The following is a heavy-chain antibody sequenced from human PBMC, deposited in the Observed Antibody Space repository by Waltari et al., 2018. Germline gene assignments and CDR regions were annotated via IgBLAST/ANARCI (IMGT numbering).Heavy chain of an antibody. V-gene: IGHV1-8*01. Sequence: VQLVQSGAEVKKPGASVRISCKTSGYTFTTHDINWVRQAAGQGPEWMGWMNPHSGNTGYAWKFQGRVTMTRDTSIRTAHLELRKLRFDDTAVYYCARRRAGIVTPYNWLDPWGQGTLVTVSS. CDR1: GYTFTTHD. J-gene: IGHJ5*02. D-gene: IGHD2-21*01. CDR3: ARRRAGIVTPYNWLDP. CDR2: MNPHSGNT.